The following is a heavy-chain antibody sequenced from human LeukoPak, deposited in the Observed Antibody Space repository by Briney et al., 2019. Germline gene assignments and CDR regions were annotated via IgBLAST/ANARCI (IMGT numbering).Heavy chain of an antibody. Sequence: QAGGSLRLSCAASGFTFSSYAMHWVRQAPGKGQVWVAVISYDGSNKYYADSVKGRFTISGDNSKNTLYLQMNSLRAEDTAVYYCAKNVGGPLGLPDYWGQGTLVTASS. CDR2: ISYDGSNK. CDR1: GFTFSSYA. D-gene: IGHD3-16*01. V-gene: IGHV3-30-3*02. CDR3: AKNVGGPLGLPDY. J-gene: IGHJ4*02.